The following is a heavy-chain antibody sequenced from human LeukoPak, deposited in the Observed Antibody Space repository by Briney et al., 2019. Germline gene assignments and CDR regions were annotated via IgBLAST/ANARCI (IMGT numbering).Heavy chain of an antibody. CDR1: GFTFSSYA. J-gene: IGHJ6*02. CDR3: VRGRDIVATAPYYYYGMDV. D-gene: IGHD5-12*01. CDR2: IWQGESGA. V-gene: IGHV3-7*04. Sequence: GGSLRLSCAASGFTFSSYAMHWVRQAPGKGLEWVANIWQGESGAHYVDSVTGRFIISGDSAKTSLYLQMNNLRAEDSAVYYCVRGRDIVATAPYYYYGMDVWGQGTTVTVSS.